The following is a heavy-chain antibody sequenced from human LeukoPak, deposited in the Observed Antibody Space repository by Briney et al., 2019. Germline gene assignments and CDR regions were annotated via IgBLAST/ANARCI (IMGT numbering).Heavy chain of an antibody. CDR1: GFTFSSYA. CDR3: AKDPSRIAVAGLIDY. D-gene: IGHD6-19*01. Sequence: GGSLRLSCAASGFTFSSYAMHWVRQAPGKGLEWVAVISYDGSNKYYADSVKGRFTISRDNSKNTLYLQMNSLRAEDTAVYYCAKDPSRIAVAGLIDYWGQGTLVTVSS. J-gene: IGHJ4*02. CDR2: ISYDGSNK. V-gene: IGHV3-30*18.